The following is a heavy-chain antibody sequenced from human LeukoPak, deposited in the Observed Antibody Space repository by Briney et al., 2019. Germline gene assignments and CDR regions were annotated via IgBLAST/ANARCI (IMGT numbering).Heavy chain of an antibody. Sequence: ASVKLSCKASGSTFTSYAMHWVRQAHGQRLEWMGWINAGNGNTKYSQEFQGRVTITRDTSASTDYMDLSSLRPEDMAMYYCARARDYSSSWYRLDYWGQGTLVTVSS. CDR2: INAGNGNT. D-gene: IGHD6-13*01. CDR3: ARARDYSSSWYRLDY. J-gene: IGHJ4*02. CDR1: GSTFTSYA. V-gene: IGHV1-3*03.